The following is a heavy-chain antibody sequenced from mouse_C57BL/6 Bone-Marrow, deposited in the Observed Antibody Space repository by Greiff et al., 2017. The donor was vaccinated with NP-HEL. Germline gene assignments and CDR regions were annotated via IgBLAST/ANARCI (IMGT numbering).Heavy chain of an antibody. CDR3: ASFYDYVYYFDY. CDR1: GYTFTSYW. Sequence: QVQLQQPGAELVKPGASVKLSCKASGYTFTSYWMHWVKQRPGQGLEWIGMIHPNSGSTTYNEKFNSKATLTVDKSSSTAYMQLSSLTSEDSAVYYCASFYDYVYYFDYWGQGTTLTVSS. CDR2: IHPNSGST. D-gene: IGHD2-4*01. J-gene: IGHJ2*01. V-gene: IGHV1-64*01.